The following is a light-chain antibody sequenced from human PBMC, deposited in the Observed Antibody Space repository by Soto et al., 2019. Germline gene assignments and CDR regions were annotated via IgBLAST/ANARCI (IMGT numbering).Light chain of an antibody. V-gene: IGLV2-14*01. Sequence: QSALTQPASVSGSPGQSITISCTGTSNDVGTYNYVSWYQHRPGKAPKLMIYDVSYRPSGVSNRFSGSKSANTASLTISGLQAEDEADYYCSSYTTSNTQVFGGGTKLTVL. CDR1: SNDVGTYNY. J-gene: IGLJ3*02. CDR2: DVS. CDR3: SSYTTSNTQV.